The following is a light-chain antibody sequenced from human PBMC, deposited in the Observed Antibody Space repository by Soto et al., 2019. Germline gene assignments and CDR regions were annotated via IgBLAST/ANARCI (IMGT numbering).Light chain of an antibody. V-gene: IGLV1-40*01. Sequence: QSVLTQPPSVSGAPGQRVTISCTGGSSNIGAGYDVHWYRQIPGTAPKLLIHRNVNRPSGVPARFSASKSATSASLAITRLQAEDEADYYCQSYDISLHNYVFGTGTKLTVL. CDR2: RNV. J-gene: IGLJ1*01. CDR1: SSNIGAGYD. CDR3: QSYDISLHNYV.